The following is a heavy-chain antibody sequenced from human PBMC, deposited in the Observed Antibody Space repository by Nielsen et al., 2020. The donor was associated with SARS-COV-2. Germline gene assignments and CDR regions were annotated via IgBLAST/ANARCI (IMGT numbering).Heavy chain of an antibody. CDR2: ISSSSSYT. D-gene: IGHD6-19*01. CDR1: GFTFSDYY. J-gene: IGHJ5*02. Sequence: GESLKISCAASGFTFSDYYMSWIRQAPGKGLEWVSYISSSSSYTNYADSVKGRFTISGDNAKNSLYLQMNSLRAEDTAVYYCAREESSSGWYVDNWFDPWGQGTLVTVSS. V-gene: IGHV3-11*06. CDR3: AREESSSGWYVDNWFDP.